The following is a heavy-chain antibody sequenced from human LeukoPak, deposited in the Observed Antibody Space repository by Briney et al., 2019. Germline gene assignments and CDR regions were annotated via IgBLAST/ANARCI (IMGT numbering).Heavy chain of an antibody. D-gene: IGHD3-10*01. J-gene: IGHJ5*02. V-gene: IGHV7-4-1*01. CDR1: GYTFTSYA. CDR2: INTNTGNP. Sequence: ASVKVSCKASGYTFTSYAMNWVRQAPGQGLEWMGWINTNTGNPTYAQGFTGRFVFSLDTSVSTAYLQICSLKAEDIAVYYCARDVRPLYYYGSGSNWFDPWGQGTLVTVSS. CDR3: ARDVRPLYYYGSGSNWFDP.